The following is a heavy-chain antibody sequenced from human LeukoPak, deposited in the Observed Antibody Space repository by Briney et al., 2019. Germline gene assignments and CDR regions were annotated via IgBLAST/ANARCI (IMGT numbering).Heavy chain of an antibody. CDR2: INWNGGST. CDR1: GFTFDDYG. J-gene: IGHJ4*02. Sequence: XGSLRLSCAASGFTFDDYGMSWVRQAPGKGLEWVSGINWNGGSTVYADSVKGRFTISRDNAKNTLYLQMNSLRAEDTALYYCXRRTSSSSWNLDYWGQGTLVTVSS. CDR3: XRRTSSSSWNLDY. D-gene: IGHD6-13*01. V-gene: IGHV3-20*04.